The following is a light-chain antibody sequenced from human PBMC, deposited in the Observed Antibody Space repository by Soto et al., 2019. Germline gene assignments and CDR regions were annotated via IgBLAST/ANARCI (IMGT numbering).Light chain of an antibody. CDR2: AAS. CDR3: QKYNSAPLT. V-gene: IGKV1-27*01. CDR1: QGIGVY. Sequence: DIQMTQSPSSLSASLGDRVTITCRASQGIGVYLAWFQQKPGKVPRLLIYAASALQSGVPSRFSGGGSGTDFTLTINNLQPEDVATYYCQKYNSAPLTFGGGTKVEIK. J-gene: IGKJ4*01.